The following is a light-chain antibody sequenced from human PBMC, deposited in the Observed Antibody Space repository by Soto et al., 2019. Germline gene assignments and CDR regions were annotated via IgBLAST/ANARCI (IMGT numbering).Light chain of an antibody. CDR1: QSVSSN. CDR2: GAS. J-gene: IGKJ1*01. CDR3: QQYNGYRWT. Sequence: EIVMTQSPATLSVSPGEGATLSCRASQSVSSNLAWYQQKPGQAPRLLIYGASTRATGIPARFSGSGSGTEFTLTISSLKSEDFATYYCQQYNGYRWTFGQGTKVDIK. V-gene: IGKV3-15*01.